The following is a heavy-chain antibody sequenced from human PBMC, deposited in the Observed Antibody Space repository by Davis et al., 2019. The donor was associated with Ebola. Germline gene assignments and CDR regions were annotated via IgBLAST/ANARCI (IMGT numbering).Heavy chain of an antibody. CDR2: IGRSGNYI. J-gene: IGHJ4*02. Sequence: GGSLRLSRAASGFTFSSYNMNWVRQAPGKGLEWVSCIGRSGNYIYYADSVKGRFTISRDNAKNSLYLEMNGLTAEDTAVYYCARDYYDTSGYYLFDSWGQGTLVTVSS. CDR1: GFTFSSYN. CDR3: ARDYYDTSGYYLFDS. V-gene: IGHV3-21*01. D-gene: IGHD3-22*01.